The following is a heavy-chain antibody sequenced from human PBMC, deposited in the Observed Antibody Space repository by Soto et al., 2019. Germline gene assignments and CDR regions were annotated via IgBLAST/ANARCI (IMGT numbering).Heavy chain of an antibody. V-gene: IGHV3-30-3*01. CDR2: ISYDGSNK. CDR1: GFTFSSYA. CDR3: ARVGGSNFYYYGMDV. D-gene: IGHD6-13*01. J-gene: IGHJ6*02. Sequence: GGSLRLSCAASGFTFSSYAMHWVRQAPGKGLEWVAVISYDGSNKYYADSVKGRFTISRDNSKNSVTAADTAVYYCARVGGSNFYYYGMDVWGQGTTVTVSS.